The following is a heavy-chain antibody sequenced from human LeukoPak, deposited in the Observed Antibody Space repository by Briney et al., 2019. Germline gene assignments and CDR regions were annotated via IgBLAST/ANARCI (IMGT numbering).Heavy chain of an antibody. D-gene: IGHD2-15*01. J-gene: IGHJ6*03. CDR3: ASLTTGKCSGGSCSSKENYFFFYMDV. CDR1: GGSISSSNYY. Sequence: PSETLSLTCTVSGGSISSSNYYWGWIRQPPGTGLEWIGSIYYIGSTYYNPSLKSRVTISVDTSKNQFSLKLSSVTAADTAVYYCASLTTGKCSGGSCSSKENYFFFYMDVWGKGTTVTVSS. V-gene: IGHV4-39*07. CDR2: IYYIGST.